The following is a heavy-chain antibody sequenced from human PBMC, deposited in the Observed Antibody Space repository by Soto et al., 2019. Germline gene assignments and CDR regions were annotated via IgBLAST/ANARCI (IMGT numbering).Heavy chain of an antibody. V-gene: IGHV1-69*06. Sequence: QVQLEQSGAEVKKPGSSVKVSCKASGGTFSSYAISWVRQAPGQGLEWMGGIIPIFGTANYAQKFQGRVTITADKSTSTAYMELSSLRSEDTAVYYCARKRGGDDYYGSGSYFDYWGQGTLVTVSS. CDR1: GGTFSSYA. D-gene: IGHD3-10*01. CDR2: IIPIFGTA. CDR3: ARKRGGDDYYGSGSYFDY. J-gene: IGHJ4*02.